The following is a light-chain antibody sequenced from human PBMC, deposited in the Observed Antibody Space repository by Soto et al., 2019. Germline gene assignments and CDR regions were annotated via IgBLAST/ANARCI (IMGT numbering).Light chain of an antibody. CDR2: GAS. CDR1: QSVSSRH. V-gene: IGKV3-20*01. CDR3: QQSYKTPHT. Sequence: EIMLTQSPGTLSLSPGERATLSCRASQSVSSRHLAWYQQKPGQPPRLVIYGASSRAAGIPDRFSGSGSGTDFSLTISRLEPEDFATYYCQQSYKTPHTFGQGTKLETK. J-gene: IGKJ2*01.